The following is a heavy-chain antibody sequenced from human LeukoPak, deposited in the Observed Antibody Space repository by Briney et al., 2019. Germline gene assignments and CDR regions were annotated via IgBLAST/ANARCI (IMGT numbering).Heavy chain of an antibody. CDR2: IYHSERT. Sequence: PSETLSLTCSVSGVSISSGSNYWGWIRQPPGKTLEWIGSIYHSERTHYNPSLKSRVTISVDTSKNQFSLKLSSVTAADTAVYYCASTPHWEWLLNYWGQGTLVTVSS. V-gene: IGHV4-39*07. D-gene: IGHD3-3*01. CDR3: ASTPHWEWLLNY. CDR1: GVSISSGSNY. J-gene: IGHJ4*02.